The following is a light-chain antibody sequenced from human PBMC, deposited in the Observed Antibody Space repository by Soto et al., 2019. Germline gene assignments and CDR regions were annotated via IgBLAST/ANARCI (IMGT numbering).Light chain of an antibody. CDR3: QQCGSSPET. V-gene: IGKV3-20*01. CDR2: GAS. Sequence: DIVLTQSQGTLSLSPGQRATLSCRSSQSISSSFLAWYQQKPGQAPRLLIYGASSRATGIPDRFSGSGSGTDFTLTISRLEPEDFAVYYCQQCGSSPETFGQGTKVDI. CDR1: QSISSSF. J-gene: IGKJ1*01.